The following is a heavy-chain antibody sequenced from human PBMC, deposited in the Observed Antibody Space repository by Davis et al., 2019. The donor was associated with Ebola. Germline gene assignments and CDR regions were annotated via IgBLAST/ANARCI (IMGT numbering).Heavy chain of an antibody. D-gene: IGHD3-22*01. J-gene: IGHJ4*02. CDR2: IYSSGST. Sequence: PSETLSLTCTVSGGSISSYYWSWIRQPAGKGLEWIGRIYSSGSTNYNPSLKSRVTMSVDTSKKQFSLKLSSVTAADTAVYYCARQAYYYDNSGYYHYLDYWGQGTLVTVSS. CDR1: GGSISSYY. CDR3: ARQAYYYDNSGYYHYLDY. V-gene: IGHV4-4*07.